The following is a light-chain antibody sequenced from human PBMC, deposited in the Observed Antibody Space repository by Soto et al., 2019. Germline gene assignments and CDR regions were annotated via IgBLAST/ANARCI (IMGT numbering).Light chain of an antibody. J-gene: IGLJ1*01. V-gene: IGLV2-8*01. CDR3: SSYAGSKNYV. CDR1: SSDVGGYNY. Sequence: QSVLTQPPSASGSPGQSVTISCTGTSSDVGGYNYVSWYQQYPGKAPKLMIYEVSKRPSGVPDRFSGSKSGNTASLTVSGLQAEDEADYYCSSYAGSKNYVFGTGTKVTVL. CDR2: EVS.